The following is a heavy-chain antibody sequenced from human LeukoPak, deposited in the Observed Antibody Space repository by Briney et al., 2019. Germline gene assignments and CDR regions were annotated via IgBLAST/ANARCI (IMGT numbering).Heavy chain of an antibody. Sequence: PGGSLRLSCAASGFAFSSYAMTWVRQAPGKGLEWASVISSRGDGTHYADSVKGRFSISRDNSKNTMYLQMNSLRVEDTALYYCVKGCSSTGCYTSEWWGQGTLVTVSS. J-gene: IGHJ4*02. CDR1: GFAFSSYA. V-gene: IGHV3-23*01. D-gene: IGHD2-2*02. CDR2: ISSRGDGT. CDR3: VKGCSSTGCYTSEW.